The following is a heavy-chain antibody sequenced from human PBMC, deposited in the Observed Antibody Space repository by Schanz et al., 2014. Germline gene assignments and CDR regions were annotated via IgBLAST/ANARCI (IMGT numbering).Heavy chain of an antibody. CDR3: AKYGGGYGYSFVQY. V-gene: IGHV3-23*01. D-gene: IGHD3-16*01. CDR1: GVTFSSYA. CDR2: ISGSGGDT. J-gene: IGHJ4*02. Sequence: EVQLLESGGGFVQPGGSLRLSCVASGVTFSSYAMTWVRQAPGQGLEWVSTISGSGGDTYPADSVKGRFTISRDNSNNTLYLQMKSLRAEDTAVYYCAKYGGGYGYSFVQYWGQGILVTVSS.